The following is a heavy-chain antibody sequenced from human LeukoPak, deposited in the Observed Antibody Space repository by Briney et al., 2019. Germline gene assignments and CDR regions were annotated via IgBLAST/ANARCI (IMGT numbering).Heavy chain of an antibody. CDR3: ARVTEYCSGGSCYSGAFDI. J-gene: IGHJ3*02. Sequence: LETLSLTCTVSGGSISSYYWSWIRQPPGKGLEWIGYVYYSGNTNYNPSLKSRVTISVDTSKKQFSLRLSSVTAADTAVYYCARVTEYCSGGSCYSGAFDIWGQGTMVTVSS. V-gene: IGHV4-59*01. D-gene: IGHD2-15*01. CDR2: VYYSGNT. CDR1: GGSISSYY.